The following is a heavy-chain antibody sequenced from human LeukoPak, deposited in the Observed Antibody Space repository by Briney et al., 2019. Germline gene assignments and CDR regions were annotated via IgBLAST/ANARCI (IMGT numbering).Heavy chain of an antibody. CDR1: GFTFSSYA. V-gene: IGHV3-23*01. CDR3: AKVGSGITMIVVVITGAFDI. J-gene: IGHJ3*02. D-gene: IGHD3-22*01. CDR2: ISGSGGST. Sequence: GGSLRLSCAASGFTFSSYAMSWVRQAPGKGLEWVSAISGSGGSTYYADSVKGRFTISRDNSKNTLYLQMNSLRAEDTAVYYCAKVGSGITMIVVVITGAFDIWGQGTMVTVSS.